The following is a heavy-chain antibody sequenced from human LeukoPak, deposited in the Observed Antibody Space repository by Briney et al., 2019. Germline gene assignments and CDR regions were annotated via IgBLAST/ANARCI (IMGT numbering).Heavy chain of an antibody. Sequence: NPSETLSLTCAVYGGSFSGYYWSWIRQPPGKGLEWIGEMNHSGSTNYNPSLKSRLTISLDTSRNQFSLKLNSVTAADTAVYYCAKSNGYGLIDIWGQGTMVTVSS. D-gene: IGHD3-10*01. J-gene: IGHJ3*02. CDR2: MNHSGST. CDR1: GGSFSGYY. V-gene: IGHV4-34*01. CDR3: AKSNGYGLIDI.